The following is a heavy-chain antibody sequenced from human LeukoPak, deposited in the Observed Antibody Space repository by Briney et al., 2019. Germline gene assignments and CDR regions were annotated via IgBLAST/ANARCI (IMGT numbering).Heavy chain of an antibody. V-gene: IGHV1-2*02. CDR1: GYHFTGYH. Sequence: ASVKVSCTASGYHFTGYHVHWVRQAPGQGLEWMGRISTDSGDTNIAQKFQGRVTVTRDTSINTAYMELSRLTSDDTAVYYCAGLGSTVEGRIDPWGQGTPVTVSS. CDR2: ISTDSGDT. CDR3: AGLGSTVEGRIDP. D-gene: IGHD5/OR15-5a*01. J-gene: IGHJ5*02.